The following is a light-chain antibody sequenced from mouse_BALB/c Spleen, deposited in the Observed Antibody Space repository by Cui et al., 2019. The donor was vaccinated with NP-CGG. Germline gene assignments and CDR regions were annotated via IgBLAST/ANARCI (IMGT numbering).Light chain of an antibody. CDR2: GIN. J-gene: IGLJ1*01. V-gene: IGLV1*01. Sequence: QAVVTQESALTTSPGETVTLTCRSSTGAVTTSNYANWVQEKPDHLSTGLIGGINNRAPGVPARFSGSLIGDKAALTITGAQTEDEAIYFCALWYSNHWVFGGGTKLTVL. CDR1: TGAVTTSNY. CDR3: ALWYSNHWV.